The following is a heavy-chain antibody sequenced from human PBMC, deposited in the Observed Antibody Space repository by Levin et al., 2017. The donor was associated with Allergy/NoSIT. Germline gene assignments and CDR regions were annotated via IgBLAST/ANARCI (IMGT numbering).Heavy chain of an antibody. J-gene: IGHJ4*02. CDR1: GGSIRSDY. Sequence: NSSETLSLTCTVSGGSIRSDYWSWIRQPPGKGLEWIAYISYSGSTNCNPSLKSRVTLSVDMSRNQFSLRLTSVTAADTAVYYCARANFYSDSSAYYFPFDYWGQGTLVTVSS. D-gene: IGHD3-22*01. CDR3: ARANFYSDSSAYYFPFDY. CDR2: ISYSGST. V-gene: IGHV4-59*01.